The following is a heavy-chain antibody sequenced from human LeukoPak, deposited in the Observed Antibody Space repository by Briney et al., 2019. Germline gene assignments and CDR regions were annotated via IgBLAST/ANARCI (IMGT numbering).Heavy chain of an antibody. Sequence: PSETLSLTCTVSGGSISTSSYYWGWIRQSPGKGLEWIGTIYYTGNIYYNPSLKSRVTISVDTSKNQFSLKLSSVTAADTAVYYCARTTEEYYGSGKSRKYYSYYYYVDVWGKGTTVTVSS. CDR1: GGSISTSSYY. V-gene: IGHV4-39*07. CDR2: IYYTGNI. D-gene: IGHD3-10*01. CDR3: ARTTEEYYGSGKSRKYYSYYYYVDV. J-gene: IGHJ6*03.